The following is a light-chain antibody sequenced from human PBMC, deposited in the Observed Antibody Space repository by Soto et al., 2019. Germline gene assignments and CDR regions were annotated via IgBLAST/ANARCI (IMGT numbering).Light chain of an antibody. CDR3: QQRSNWPPIT. CDR1: QSVSSY. CDR2: DAS. J-gene: IGKJ4*01. V-gene: IGKV3-11*01. Sequence: EIVLTQSPATLSLSPGERATLSCRASQSVSSYLAWYQQKPGQAPRLLIYDASNRATGIPARLSGSGSGTDFTRTISSLEPEDFAVYYCQQRSNWPPITFGGGTKVEI.